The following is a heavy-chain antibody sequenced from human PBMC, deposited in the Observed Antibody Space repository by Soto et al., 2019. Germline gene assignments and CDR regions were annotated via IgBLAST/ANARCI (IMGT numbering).Heavy chain of an antibody. CDR2: IYYSGTA. CDR3: ARRSTISRGFDY. D-gene: IGHD3-9*01. CDR1: GGSIISNNHY. Sequence: QLQLRESGPGLVKPSETLSLTCTVSGGSIISNNHYWGWIRQPPGKGLEWIGNIYYSGTAYYNPSLKSRVTMSVDTSKGQFSLKLSSMNVADTAVYFGARRSTISRGFDYWGQGTLVTVSS. J-gene: IGHJ4*02. V-gene: IGHV4-39*01.